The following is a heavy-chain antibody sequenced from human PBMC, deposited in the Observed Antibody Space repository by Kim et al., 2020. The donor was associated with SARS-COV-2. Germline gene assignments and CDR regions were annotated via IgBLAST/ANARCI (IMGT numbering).Heavy chain of an antibody. V-gene: IGHV3-33*06. CDR3: AKDLREGLGYNLLGIPVYYYYGMDV. CDR2: IWYDGSNK. Sequence: GGSLRLSCAASGFTFSSYGMHWVRQAPGKGLEWVAVIWYDGSNKYYADSVKGRFTISRDNSKNTLYLQMNSLRAEDTAVYYCAKDLREGLGYNLLGIPVYYYYGMDVWGQGTTVTVSS. D-gene: IGHD1-1*01. J-gene: IGHJ6*02. CDR1: GFTFSSYG.